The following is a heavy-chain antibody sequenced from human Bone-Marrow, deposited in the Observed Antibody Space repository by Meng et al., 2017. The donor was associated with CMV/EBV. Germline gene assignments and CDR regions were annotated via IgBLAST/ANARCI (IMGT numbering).Heavy chain of an antibody. CDR2: ISYDGSNR. V-gene: IGHV3-30*04. CDR1: GFPFSSYT. J-gene: IGHJ6*02. D-gene: IGHD3-10*01. Sequence: GESLKISCAASGFPFSSYTMHWVRQAPGKGLEWVAIISYDGSNRNYADSVKGRFTISRDNSKNSLYLQMNSLRTEDTALYYCAKDSRGNAMVRGGYGMDVWGQGTTVTVSS. CDR3: AKDSRGNAMVRGGYGMDV.